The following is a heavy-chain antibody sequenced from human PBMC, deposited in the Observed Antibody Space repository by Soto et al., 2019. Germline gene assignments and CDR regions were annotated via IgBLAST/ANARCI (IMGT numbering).Heavy chain of an antibody. Sequence: GGSLRLSCAASGFTFSSYWMHWVRQAPGKGLVWVSRINSDGSSTNYADSVKGRFTISRDNSKNTLYLQMNSLRAEDTAVYYCAREPLGRMDVWDQGTTVTVSS. D-gene: IGHD7-27*01. V-gene: IGHV3-74*01. CDR1: GFTFSSYW. CDR2: INSDGSST. CDR3: AREPLGRMDV. J-gene: IGHJ6*02.